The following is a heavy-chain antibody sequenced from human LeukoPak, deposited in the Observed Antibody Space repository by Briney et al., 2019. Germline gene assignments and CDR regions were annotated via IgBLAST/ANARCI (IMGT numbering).Heavy chain of an antibody. J-gene: IGHJ5*02. D-gene: IGHD1-1*01. CDR2: INPNSGGT. Sequence: ASVKVSCKASEYTFTGYYMHWVRQAPGQGLEWMGWINPNSGGTNYAQKFQGRVTMTRDTSISTAYMELSRLRSDDTAVYYCASELEVGKNWFDPWGQGTLVTVSS. V-gene: IGHV1-2*02. CDR3: ASELEVGKNWFDP. CDR1: EYTFTGYY.